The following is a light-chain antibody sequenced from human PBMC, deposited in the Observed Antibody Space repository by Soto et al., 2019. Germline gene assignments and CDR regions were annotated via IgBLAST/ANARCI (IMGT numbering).Light chain of an antibody. CDR3: QQFVNSPYT. CDR1: QSAANNY. CDR2: GTS. V-gene: IGKV3-20*01. Sequence: EIVLTQSPGTLSLSPGERATLFCRASQSAANNYIAWYQQKPGQAPSLLIYGTSKRATGIPDRFNGSGSGTDFTLHITSVAPEDLAVYYCQQFVNSPYTFGQGTKLEI. J-gene: IGKJ2*01.